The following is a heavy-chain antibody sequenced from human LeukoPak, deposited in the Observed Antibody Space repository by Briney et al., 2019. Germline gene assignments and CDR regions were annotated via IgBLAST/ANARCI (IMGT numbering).Heavy chain of an antibody. V-gene: IGHV4-39*07. CDR2: IYYSGST. Sequence: SETLSLTCTVSGGSISSSSYYWGWIRQPPGKGLEWIGSIYYSGSTYYNPSLKSRVTISVDTSKNQFSLKLSSVTAADTAVYYCARGTANYDILTGYENRGSSYYMDVWGKGTTVTVSS. CDR3: ARGTANYDILTGYENRGSSYYMDV. J-gene: IGHJ6*03. D-gene: IGHD3-9*01. CDR1: GGSISSSSYY.